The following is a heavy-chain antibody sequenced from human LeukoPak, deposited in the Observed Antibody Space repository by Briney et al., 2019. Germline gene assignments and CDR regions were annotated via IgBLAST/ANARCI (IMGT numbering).Heavy chain of an antibody. Sequence: PGGSLRLSCTVSGFTVSSNSMSWVRQAPGKGLEWVSFIYSGGNPHYSDSVKGRFTISRDNSKNTLYLQMNSLRAEETAVYYCARRAGEYSHPYDDWGQGTLVTVSS. D-gene: IGHD4-17*01. CDR1: GFTVSSNS. CDR2: IYSGGNP. J-gene: IGHJ4*02. CDR3: ARRAGEYSHPYDD. V-gene: IGHV3-53*01.